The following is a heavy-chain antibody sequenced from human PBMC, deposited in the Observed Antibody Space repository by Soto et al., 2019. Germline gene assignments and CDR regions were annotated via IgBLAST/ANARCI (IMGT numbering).Heavy chain of an antibody. CDR3: ARRAWDFWSGSTFYYMDV. J-gene: IGHJ6*03. V-gene: IGHV1-18*01. Sequence: ASVKVSCKASGYTFTNYGISWVRQAPGQGLEWMGWISAYDGNTKYAQKLQGRVTVTTDTSTNTAYMEVRSLRSDDTAVYYCARRAWDFWSGSTFYYMDVWGKGTTVTVSS. CDR2: ISAYDGNT. D-gene: IGHD3-3*01. CDR1: GYTFTNYG.